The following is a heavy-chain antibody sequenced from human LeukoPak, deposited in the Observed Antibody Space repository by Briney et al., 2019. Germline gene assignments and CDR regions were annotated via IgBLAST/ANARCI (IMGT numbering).Heavy chain of an antibody. CDR3: AGESSYYDFWSGYGYFDY. CDR2: IYYSGST. CDR1: GGSISSYY. Sequence: PSETLSLTCTVSGGSISSYYWSWIRQPPGEGLEWIGYIYYSGSTNYNPSLKSRVTISVDTSKNQFSLKLSSVTAADTAVYYCAGESSYYDFWSGYGYFDYWGQGTLVTVSS. V-gene: IGHV4-59*01. J-gene: IGHJ4*02. D-gene: IGHD3-3*01.